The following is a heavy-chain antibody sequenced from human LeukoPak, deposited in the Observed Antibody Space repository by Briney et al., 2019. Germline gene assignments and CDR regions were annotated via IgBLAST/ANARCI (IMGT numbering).Heavy chain of an antibody. CDR2: INPSGGST. Sequence: ASVKVSCKASGYTFTSYYMHWVRQAPGQGLEWMGIINPSGGSTSYAQKFQGRVTMTRDMSTSTVYMELSSLRSEDTAVYYCASPGIAAAGLYDAFDIWGQGTMVTVSS. V-gene: IGHV1-46*01. CDR3: ASPGIAAAGLYDAFDI. D-gene: IGHD6-13*01. CDR1: GYTFTSYY. J-gene: IGHJ3*02.